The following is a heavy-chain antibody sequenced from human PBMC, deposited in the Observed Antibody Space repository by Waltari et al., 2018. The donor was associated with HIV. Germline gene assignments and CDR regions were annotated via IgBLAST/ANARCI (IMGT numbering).Heavy chain of an antibody. J-gene: IGHJ4*02. CDR1: GGSFTIFY. D-gene: IGHD3-10*01. CDR3: ARRGSSASPLTL. CDR2: INHGGDT. V-gene: IGHV4-34*01. Sequence: QVQLQQWGAGLLKPSETLSLTCSVYGGSFTIFYWTWIRQTPDEGRQWIGEINHGGDTNVNPSLKRRVSMSIDTSKYEISLNLTSVSVADTALYFCARRGSSASPLTLWGRGSRVTVSS.